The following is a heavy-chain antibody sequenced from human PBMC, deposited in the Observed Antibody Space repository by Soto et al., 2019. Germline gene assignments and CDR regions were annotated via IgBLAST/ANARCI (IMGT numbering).Heavy chain of an antibody. Sequence: QRQLQESGPGLVKPSETLSLTCSVSGGYITTSSFSWAWLRQSPVTGLQWIGSMSFTGRPHYSPSLKGRVAISVDTPKNAFSLELTSVTPPDTATYFCARGLRWTRTLDFWGRGILVSVSS. D-gene: IGHD1-1*01. CDR3: ARGLRWTRTLDF. CDR1: GGYITTSSFS. CDR2: MSFTGRP. V-gene: IGHV4-39*02. J-gene: IGHJ4*02.